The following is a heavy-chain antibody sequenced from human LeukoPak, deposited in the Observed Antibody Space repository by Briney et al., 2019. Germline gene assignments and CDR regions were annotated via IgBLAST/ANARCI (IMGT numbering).Heavy chain of an antibody. CDR1: GYTFTGYY. CDR3: ARASGGSYIATAGPNDY. Sequence: ASVNVSCKASGYTFTGYYMHWVRQAPGQGLEWMGWINPNSGGTNYAQKFQGRVTMTRDTSISTAYMELSRLRSDDTAVYYCARASGGSYIATAGPNDYWGQGTLVTVSS. J-gene: IGHJ4*02. V-gene: IGHV1-2*02. CDR2: INPNSGGT. D-gene: IGHD2-15*01.